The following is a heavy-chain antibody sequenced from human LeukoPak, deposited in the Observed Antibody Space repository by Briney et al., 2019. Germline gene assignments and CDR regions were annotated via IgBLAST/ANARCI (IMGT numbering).Heavy chain of an antibody. CDR1: GFIFKSYG. Sequence: GGSLRLSCVASGFIFKSYGMNWVRQAPGKGLEWVSGIYTNGRTRYADSVNGRFTISRDNSKNTLFLQMHSLRVEDTAVYYCAHLVWEYVGGLDVWGQGTTVTVSS. J-gene: IGHJ6*02. CDR2: IYTNGRT. CDR3: AHLVWEYVGGLDV. V-gene: IGHV3-23*05. D-gene: IGHD3/OR15-3a*01.